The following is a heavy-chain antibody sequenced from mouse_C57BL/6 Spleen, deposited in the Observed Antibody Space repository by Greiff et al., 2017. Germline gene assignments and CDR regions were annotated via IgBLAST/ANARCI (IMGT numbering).Heavy chain of an antibody. CDR1: GFTFSDYY. CDR2: INYDGSST. V-gene: IGHV5-16*01. J-gene: IGHJ2*01. Sequence: EVMLVESEGGLVQPGSSMKLSCTASGFTFSDYYMAWVRQVPEKGLEWVANINYDGSSTYYLDSLKSRFIISRDNAKNILYLQMSSLKSEDTATYYCARKGDYYGSFDYWGQGTTLTVSS. D-gene: IGHD1-1*01. CDR3: ARKGDYYGSFDY.